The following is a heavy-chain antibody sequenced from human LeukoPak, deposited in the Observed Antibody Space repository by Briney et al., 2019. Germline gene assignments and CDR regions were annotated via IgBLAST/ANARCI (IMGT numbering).Heavy chain of an antibody. CDR1: GGSISSYY. V-gene: IGHV4-59*01. CDR2: IYYSGST. J-gene: IGHJ4*02. D-gene: IGHD2-15*01. Sequence: SETLSLTCTVSGGSISSYYWSWIRQPPGKGLEWIGYIYYSGSTNYNPSLKSRVTVSVDTSKNQFSLKLSSVTAADTAVYYCARDWRYCSGGSCYSGGFDYWGQGTLVTVSS. CDR3: ARDWRYCSGGSCYSGGFDY.